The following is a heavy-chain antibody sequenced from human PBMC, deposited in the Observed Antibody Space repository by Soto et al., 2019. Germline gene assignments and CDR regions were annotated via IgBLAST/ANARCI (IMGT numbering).Heavy chain of an antibody. CDR3: ARSSSGWNNWFDP. CDR2: IYPGDSDT. J-gene: IGHJ5*02. CDR1: GYSFTSYW. V-gene: IGHV5-51*01. D-gene: IGHD6-19*01. Sequence: GASLKISCKGSGYSFTSYWIGWVRQMPVKGLEWMGIIYPGDSDTRYSPSFQGQVTISADKSISTAYLQWSSLKASDTAMYYCARSSSGWNNWFDPWGQGTLVTVSA.